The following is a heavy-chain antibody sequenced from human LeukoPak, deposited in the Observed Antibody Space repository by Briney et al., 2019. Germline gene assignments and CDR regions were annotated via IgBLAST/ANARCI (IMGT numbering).Heavy chain of an antibody. CDR2: ISGSGVIT. CDR3: AKSRLSGINDAFDI. V-gene: IGHV3-23*01. Sequence: QTGGSLRLSCAASGLTFINFGMTWVRQAPGKGLEWVSAISGSGVITFYADSVKGRFTISRDNSKNTLYLQMNSLRAEDTALYYCAKSRLSGINDAFDIWGQGTMVTVSS. CDR1: GLTFINFG. D-gene: IGHD3-3*01. J-gene: IGHJ3*02.